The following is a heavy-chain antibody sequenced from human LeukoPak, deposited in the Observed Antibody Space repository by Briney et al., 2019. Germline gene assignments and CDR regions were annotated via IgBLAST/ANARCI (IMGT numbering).Heavy chain of an antibody. V-gene: IGHV4-30-2*01. CDR3: ARKSIVATKNFDY. D-gene: IGHD6-25*01. CDR2: IYHSGST. CDR1: GGSIGSGGYS. Sequence: SETLSLTCAVSGGSIGSGGYSWSWIRQPPGKGLEWIGYIYHSGSTNYNPSLKSRVTISVDTSKNQFSLKLSSVTAADTAVYYCARKSIVATKNFDYWGQGTLVTVSS. J-gene: IGHJ4*02.